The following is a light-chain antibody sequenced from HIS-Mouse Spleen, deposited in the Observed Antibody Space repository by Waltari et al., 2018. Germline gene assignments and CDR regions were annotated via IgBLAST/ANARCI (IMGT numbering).Light chain of an antibody. J-gene: IGKJ1*01. CDR2: KAS. CDR1: HSISSW. Sequence: EIQMTHSPSTLSASVGDRVTITCRASHSISSWLAWYQQKPWKAPKLLIYKASSLESVVPSMFSGSVFGIEFTLTISSLQPDDFATYYCQQYNSYSWTFGQGTKVEIK. CDR3: QQYNSYSWT. V-gene: IGKV1-5*03.